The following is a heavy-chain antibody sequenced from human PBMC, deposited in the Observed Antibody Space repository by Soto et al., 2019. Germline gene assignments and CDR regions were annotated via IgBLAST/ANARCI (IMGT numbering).Heavy chain of an antibody. V-gene: IGHV5-51*01. D-gene: IGHD3-10*01. CDR3: ARQDALLWSDGFDL. J-gene: IGHJ3*01. Sequence: EVQLVQSGAEVKKSGESLKISCKGFGYRFTSHWIGWVRQMPGKGLELMGIIHPVDSDTRYGPSFQGQVTISADKSIDTAYLQWSSLRASDSAMYWCARQDALLWSDGFDLWGQGTMVTVSS. CDR1: GYRFTSHW. CDR2: IHPVDSDT.